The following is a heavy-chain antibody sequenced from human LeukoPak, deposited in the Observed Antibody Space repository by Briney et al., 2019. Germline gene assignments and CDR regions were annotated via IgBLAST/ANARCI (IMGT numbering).Heavy chain of an antibody. D-gene: IGHD3-22*01. J-gene: IGHJ5*02. CDR3: ARDTPYYSSGYNH. CDR1: GFTFDDYG. CDR2: INWDGGST. Sequence: PGGSLRLSCAASGFTFDDYGMSWGRQAPGKGLEWVSGINWDGGSTGYADSVKGRFTISRDNAKNPRDLQMNSLRAEDTALYNCARDTPYYSSGYNHWGQGTLVTVSS. V-gene: IGHV3-20*01.